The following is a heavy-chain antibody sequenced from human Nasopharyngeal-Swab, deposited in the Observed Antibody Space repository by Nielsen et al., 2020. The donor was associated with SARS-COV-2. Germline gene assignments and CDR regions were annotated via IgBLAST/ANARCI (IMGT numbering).Heavy chain of an antibody. CDR1: GFTFSSYS. Sequence: ETLSLTCAASGFTFSSYSMNWVRQAPGKGLEWVSYISSSGRTIYYEDSVKGRFTISRDNAKNSLFLQMNSLRDEDTAVYYCARNLYGDYVIDYWGQGTLVTVSS. V-gene: IGHV3-48*02. J-gene: IGHJ4*02. D-gene: IGHD4-17*01. CDR2: ISSSGRTI. CDR3: ARNLYGDYVIDY.